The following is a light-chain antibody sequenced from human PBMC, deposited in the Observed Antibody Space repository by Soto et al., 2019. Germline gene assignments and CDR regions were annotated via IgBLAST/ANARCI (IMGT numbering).Light chain of an antibody. Sequence: DIQMTQSPATLSASVGDRVSITCRASQDISRWLAWYQQKPGKAPKVLIWDASSLQRGVPSRFTGSGSGTEFPLTINGLQPDDFATYYCQQYNGYRTWTFGQGTKVDIK. V-gene: IGKV1-5*01. J-gene: IGKJ1*01. CDR1: QDISRW. CDR2: DAS. CDR3: QQYNGYRTWT.